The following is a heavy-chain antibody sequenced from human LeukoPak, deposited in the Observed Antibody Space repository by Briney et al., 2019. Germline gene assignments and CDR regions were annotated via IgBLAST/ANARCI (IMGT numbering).Heavy chain of an antibody. J-gene: IGHJ4*02. CDR1: GFTLSSNR. V-gene: IGHV3-21*01. D-gene: IGHD3-22*01. Sequence: GRSLRLSCPAYGFTLSSNRMNWVRQAPGKGLEWVSSISISSSYIHSADSVNGRFTISRDNANNSLYLQMNSLRAEDTAVYYCARDLYDSGAYSSPIDYWGQGTLVTVSS. CDR2: ISISSSYI. CDR3: ARDLYDSGAYSSPIDY.